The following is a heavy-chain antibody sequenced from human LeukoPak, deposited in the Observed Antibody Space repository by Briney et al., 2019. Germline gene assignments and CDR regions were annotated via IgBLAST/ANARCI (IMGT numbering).Heavy chain of an antibody. CDR2: INPSGGST. J-gene: IGHJ4*02. CDR3: ARDRPYCGFGYCSGGSWSGEALDY. CDR1: GYTFTSYY. V-gene: IGHV1-46*01. Sequence: GASVKVSCKASGYTFTSYYMHWVRQAPGQGLEWMGIINPSGGSTSYAQKFQGRVTMTRDTSTSTVYMELSSLRSEDTAVYYCARDRPYCGFGYCSGGSWSGEALDYWGQGTLVTVSS. D-gene: IGHD2-15*01.